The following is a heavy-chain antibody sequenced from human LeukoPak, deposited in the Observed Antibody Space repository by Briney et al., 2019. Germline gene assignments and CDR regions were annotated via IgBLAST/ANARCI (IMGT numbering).Heavy chain of an antibody. CDR3: ARVRGYFLAY. CDR1: GYTFTSYA. V-gene: IGHV1-3*01. J-gene: IGHJ4*02. Sequence: ASVKVSCKASGYTFTSYAMHWVRQAPGQRLEWMGWINAGNGNSKCSQKFQGRVTITRDTSASTAYMELSSLRSEDTAVYYCARVRGYFLAYWGQGTLVTVSS. D-gene: IGHD3-3*01. CDR2: INAGNGNS.